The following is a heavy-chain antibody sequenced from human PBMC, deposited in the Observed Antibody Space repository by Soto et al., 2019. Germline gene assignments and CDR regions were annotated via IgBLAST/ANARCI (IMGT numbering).Heavy chain of an antibody. CDR2: IKSQGSGGTT. Sequence: EEHLVESGGGLVKPGGSLRLSCAASGFNFNLAWMNWVRQAPGKGLEWVGRIKSQGSGGTTDYPSPVKGRFTISRDDSKNTLYLEMNSLKIEDTAVYYCTHSWTFYYDNSVWGQGTMVTVSS. V-gene: IGHV3-15*07. CDR1: GFNFNLAW. J-gene: IGHJ3*01. D-gene: IGHD3-22*01. CDR3: THSWTFYYDNSV.